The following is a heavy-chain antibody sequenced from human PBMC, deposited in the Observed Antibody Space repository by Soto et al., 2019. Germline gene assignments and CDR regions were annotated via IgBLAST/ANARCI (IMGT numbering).Heavy chain of an antibody. V-gene: IGHV3-30*03. Sequence: GGALRLSCAASGFTFTTYGMRWVRPAPGMGLEWVAVISYDGSDQYYASSVKGRFTLSRDNAKNRLYLQMIGLRTDEPAAYYFATEFSWGILGQHSGDYPYGGLDVCGHGTTVTVSS. J-gene: IGHJ6*02. D-gene: IGHD1-26*01. CDR1: GFTFTTYG. CDR2: ISYDGSDQ. CDR3: ATEFSWGILGQHSGDYPYGGLDV.